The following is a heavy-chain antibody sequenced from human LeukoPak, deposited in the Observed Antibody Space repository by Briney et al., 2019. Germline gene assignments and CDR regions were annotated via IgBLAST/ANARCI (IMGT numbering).Heavy chain of an antibody. CDR3: AKDGVSTVTTYYFDY. V-gene: IGHV3-23*01. CDR1: GFTFSSYA. D-gene: IGHD4-17*01. CDR2: ISGSGGST. J-gene: IGHJ4*02. Sequence: GGSLRLSCAASGFTFSSYAMSWVRQAPGKGLEWVSAISGSGGSTYYADSVKGRFTISRDNSKNTLYLQMNSLRAEDTAAYYCAKDGVSTVTTYYFDYWGQGTLVTVSS.